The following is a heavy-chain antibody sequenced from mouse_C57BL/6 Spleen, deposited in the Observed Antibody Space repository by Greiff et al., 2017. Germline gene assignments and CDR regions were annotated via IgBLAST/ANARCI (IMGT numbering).Heavy chain of an antibody. CDR2: INPNNGGT. V-gene: IGHV1-18*01. D-gene: IGHD3-2*02. Sequence: DVQLQESGPELVKPGASVKIPCKASGYTFTDYNMDWVKQSHGKSLEWIGDINPNNGGTIYNQKFKGKATLTVDKSSSTAYMELRSLTSEDTAVYYCARSRGDSSGLFDYWGQGTTLTVSS. J-gene: IGHJ2*01. CDR1: GYTFTDYN. CDR3: ARSRGDSSGLFDY.